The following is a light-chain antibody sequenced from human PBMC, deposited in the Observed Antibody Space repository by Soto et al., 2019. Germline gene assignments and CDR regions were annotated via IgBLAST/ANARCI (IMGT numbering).Light chain of an antibody. CDR2: GAA. CDR1: QSISSN. V-gene: IGKV3-15*01. J-gene: IGKJ1*01. Sequence: EIVMTQSPATLSVSPGERATLSCRASQSISSNLAWYQQKPGQAPRLLIYGAATRAAAIPARFSGSGSGPEFTLTISRLKSEDLAVYDGQRYSNGPPWTFGQGTKVESK. CDR3: QRYSNGPPWT.